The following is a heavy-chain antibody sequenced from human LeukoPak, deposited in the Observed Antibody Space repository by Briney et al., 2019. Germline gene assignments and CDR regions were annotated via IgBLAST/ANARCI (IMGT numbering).Heavy chain of an antibody. J-gene: IGHJ6*03. D-gene: IGHD5-12*01. CDR1: GFTFSNYA. CDR2: ISYDGSNK. Sequence: PGGSLRPSCAASGFTFSNYAMHWVRQAPGKGLEWVAVISYDGSNKFYADSVEGRFTISRDNSKNTLHLQMNSLRAEDTAVYYCARSLATSYYYMDVWGKGTTVTVSS. CDR3: ARSLATSYYYMDV. V-gene: IGHV3-30*04.